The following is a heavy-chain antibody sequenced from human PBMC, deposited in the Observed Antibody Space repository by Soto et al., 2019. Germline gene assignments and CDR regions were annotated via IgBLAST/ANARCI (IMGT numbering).Heavy chain of an antibody. V-gene: IGHV1-69*13. J-gene: IGHJ4*02. CDR3: AREFDPYYGVNSLSLDY. CDR1: GGSFSTYG. D-gene: IGHD4-17*01. Sequence: QVQLVQSGAEVKKPGSSVKVSCKASGGSFSTYGINWVRLAPGQGLEWMGGIIPKFGTTNYAQKFLGRVTITADEYTNTAYLELNYLRSEDTAVYFCAREFDPYYGVNSLSLDYWGQGTLVTVSS. CDR2: IIPKFGTT.